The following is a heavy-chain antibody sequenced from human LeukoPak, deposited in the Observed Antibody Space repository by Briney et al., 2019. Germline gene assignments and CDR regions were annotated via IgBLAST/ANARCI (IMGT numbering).Heavy chain of an antibody. V-gene: IGHV1-69*04. CDR3: AEGLGMSPDY. CDR1: GYTFTTYD. D-gene: IGHD1-14*01. J-gene: IGHJ4*02. Sequence: SVKVSCKASGYTFTTYDINWFRQATGQGLEWMGRIIPILGIANYAQKFQGRVTITADKSTSTAYMELSSLRSEDTAVYYCAEGLGMSPDYWGQGTLVTVSS. CDR2: IIPILGIA.